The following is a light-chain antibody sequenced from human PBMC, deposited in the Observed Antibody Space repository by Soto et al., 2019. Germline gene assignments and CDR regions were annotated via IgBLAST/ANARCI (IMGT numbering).Light chain of an antibody. CDR2: EVT. CDR3: SSYTTISTVV. CDR1: SSDVGYYDY. Sequence: QSVLTQPASVSGSPGHAITLSCTGTSSDVGYYDYVSWYQQHPGKAPRLMIYEVTNRPSGGSNRFSGSKSGNTASLTISGLQAEDEADYYCSSYTTISTVVFGGGTKLTFI. V-gene: IGLV2-14*01. J-gene: IGLJ2*01.